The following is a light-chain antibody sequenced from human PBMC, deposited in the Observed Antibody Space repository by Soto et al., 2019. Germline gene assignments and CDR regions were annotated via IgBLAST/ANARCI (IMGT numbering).Light chain of an antibody. CDR2: DDS. Sequence: SYELAQAPSVSVAPGQTARITCGGDNIGSKSVHWYQQKPGQAPVLVIYDDSNRPSGIPERFSGSNYWTTATPTISRVEAGEEADFYCQGWDPGIDHRGVFGGGTKLTVL. CDR3: QGWDPGIDHRGV. CDR1: NIGSKS. J-gene: IGLJ3*02. V-gene: IGLV3-21*02.